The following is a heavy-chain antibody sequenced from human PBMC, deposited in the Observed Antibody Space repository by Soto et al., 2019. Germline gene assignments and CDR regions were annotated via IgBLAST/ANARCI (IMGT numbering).Heavy chain of an antibody. V-gene: IGHV4-59*08. CDR2: IYYSGST. CDR3: ARRWGYAFDI. CDR1: GGSISSYY. J-gene: IGHJ3*02. D-gene: IGHD1-26*01. Sequence: QVQLQESGPGLVKPSETLSLTCTVSGGSISSYYWSWIRQPPGKGLEWIGYIYYSGSTNYNPSLKSRVTIAVDTSKNQFSLMLSSVTAADPAVYYWARRWGYAFDIWGQGAMVTVSS.